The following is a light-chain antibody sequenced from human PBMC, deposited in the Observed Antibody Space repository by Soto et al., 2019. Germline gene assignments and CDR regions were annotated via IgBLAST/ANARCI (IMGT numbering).Light chain of an antibody. J-gene: IGKJ2*01. Sequence: EIVMTQSPANLSVSRGERATLSCRASQSVSSDLAWYQQEPGQGPRLLIYGASTRATSIPARFSGSGFGTEFTLTINSLQSEDSAVYYCQQYNKWPPYTFGQGTKLEIK. V-gene: IGKV3-15*01. CDR2: GAS. CDR1: QSVSSD. CDR3: QQYNKWPPYT.